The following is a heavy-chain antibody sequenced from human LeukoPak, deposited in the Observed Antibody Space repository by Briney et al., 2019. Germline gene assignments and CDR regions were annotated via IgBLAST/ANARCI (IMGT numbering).Heavy chain of an antibody. D-gene: IGHD3-22*01. CDR1: GYTFTGYY. V-gene: IGHV1-2*04. J-gene: IGHJ4*02. CDR2: INPNSGGT. Sequence: ASVKVSCKASGYTFTGYYMHWVRQAPGQGLEWMGWINPNSGGTNYAQKFQGWVTMTRDTSISTAYMELRSLRSDDTAVYYCARDPDHYYDSSGYYFDYWGQGTLVTVSS. CDR3: ARDPDHYYDSSGYYFDY.